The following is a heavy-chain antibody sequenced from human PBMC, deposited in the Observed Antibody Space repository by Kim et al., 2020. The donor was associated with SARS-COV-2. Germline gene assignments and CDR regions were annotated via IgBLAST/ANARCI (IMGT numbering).Heavy chain of an antibody. CDR1: GFTFSSYA. D-gene: IGHD4-17*01. V-gene: IGHV3-23*01. CDR2: ISGSGGST. CDR3: ALSWAGPPTTVIRTSPFDY. Sequence: GGSLRLSCAASGFTFSSYAMSWVRQAPGKGLEWVSAISGSGGSTYYADSVKGRFTISRDNSKNTLYLQMNSLRAEDTAVYYCALSWAGPPTTVIRTSPFDYWGQGTLVTVSS. J-gene: IGHJ4*02.